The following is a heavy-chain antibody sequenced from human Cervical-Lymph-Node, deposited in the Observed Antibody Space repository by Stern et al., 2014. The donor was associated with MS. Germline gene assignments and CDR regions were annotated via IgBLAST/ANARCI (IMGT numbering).Heavy chain of an antibody. CDR2: ISWSSSSR. CDR3: AKDSGFLSYGMDV. V-gene: IGHV3-9*01. J-gene: IGHJ6*02. D-gene: IGHD3-3*01. Sequence: EVQLVESGGGLVQPGRSLRLSCAASGFTFDDYGMPWVRQVPGKGLEWVSGISWSSSSRGYADSVKGRFTISRDNAKNSLYLQMNRLRAEDTALYYCAKDSGFLSYGMDVWGQGTTVTVSS. CDR1: GFTFDDYG.